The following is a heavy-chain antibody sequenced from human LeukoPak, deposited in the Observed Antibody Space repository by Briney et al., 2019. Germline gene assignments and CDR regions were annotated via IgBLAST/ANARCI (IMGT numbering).Heavy chain of an antibody. V-gene: IGHV1-2*02. CDR2: INPNSGGT. CDR1: GYTFTGYY. Sequence: ASVKVSCKASGYTFTGYYMHWVRQAPGQGLEWMGWINPNSGGTNYAQKFQGRVTMTRDTSISTAYMELSRLRSDDTAVYYCARMPIYDFWSGYYRVGDYYFDYWGQGTLVTVSS. J-gene: IGHJ4*02. D-gene: IGHD3-3*01. CDR3: ARMPIYDFWSGYYRVGDYYFDY.